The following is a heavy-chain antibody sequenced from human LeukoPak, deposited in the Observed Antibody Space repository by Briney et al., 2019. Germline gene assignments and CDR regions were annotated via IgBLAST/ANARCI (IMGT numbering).Heavy chain of an antibody. V-gene: IGHV4-34*01. Sequence: SETLSLTCAVYGGSFRDYYWSWIRQSPEKGLEWIGEINYSGSPNYNPSLKSRVIISVDTSKNQSSLKLSSVTAADTAMYYCARVGYKYYFGSSGSYNPNFLDYWGQGTLVTVFS. CDR2: INYSGSP. CDR1: GGSFRDYY. CDR3: ARVGYKYYFGSSGSYNPNFLDY. D-gene: IGHD3-22*01. J-gene: IGHJ4*02.